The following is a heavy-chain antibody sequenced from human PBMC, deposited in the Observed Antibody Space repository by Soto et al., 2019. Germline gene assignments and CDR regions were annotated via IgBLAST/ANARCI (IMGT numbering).Heavy chain of an antibody. D-gene: IGHD6-13*01. CDR3: AREEQQLPYPPMDY. CDR2: IWYDGSNK. CDR1: GFTFSSYG. V-gene: IGHV3-33*01. Sequence: GGSLRLSCAASGFTFSSYGMHWVRQAPGKGLEWVAVIWYDGSNKYYADSVKGRFTISRDNSKNTLYLQMNSLRAEDTAVYYCAREEQQLPYPPMDYWGQGTLVTVSS. J-gene: IGHJ4*02.